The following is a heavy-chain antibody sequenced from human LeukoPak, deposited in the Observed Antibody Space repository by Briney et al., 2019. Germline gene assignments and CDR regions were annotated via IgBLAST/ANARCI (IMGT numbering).Heavy chain of an antibody. CDR3: ARARKSGGITMIRGVKDRGWFDP. V-gene: IGHV3-30*02. Sequence: GGSLRLSCAASGFTFSNYGMHWVRQAPGKGLEWVAFIRYDGSNKSYADSVKGRFTISRDNSKNTLYLQMNSLRAEDTAVYYCARARKSGGITMIRGVKDRGWFDPWGQGTLVTVSS. D-gene: IGHD3-10*01. CDR1: GFTFSNYG. J-gene: IGHJ5*02. CDR2: IRYDGSNK.